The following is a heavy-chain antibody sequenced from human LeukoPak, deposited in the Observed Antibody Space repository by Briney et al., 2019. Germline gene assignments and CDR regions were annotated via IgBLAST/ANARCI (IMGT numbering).Heavy chain of an antibody. CDR2: IYNSGST. D-gene: IGHD6-6*01. V-gene: IGHV4-39*07. Sequence: SETLSLTCTVSGGSISSSSYYWGWIRQPPGKGLEWIGSIYNSGSTYYSPSLKSRVTMSVDTSKSQFSLKLSSVTAADTAVYYCTRGSSSRPFDIWGQGTMVTVSS. CDR3: TRGSSSRPFDI. CDR1: GGSISSSSYY. J-gene: IGHJ3*02.